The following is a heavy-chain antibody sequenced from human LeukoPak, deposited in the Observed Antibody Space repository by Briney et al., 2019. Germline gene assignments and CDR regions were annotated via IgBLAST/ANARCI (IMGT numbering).Heavy chain of an antibody. CDR3: ARAPLGYIGYVSFWPPDY. D-gene: IGHD5-12*01. J-gene: IGHJ4*02. CDR1: GYTFTSYG. Sequence: PGASVKVSCKASGYTFTSYGISWVRQAPGQGLEWMGWISAYNGNTNYAQKLQGRVTMTTDTSTSTAYMELRSLRSDDTAVYYCARAPLGYIGYVSFWPPDYWGQGTLVTVSS. CDR2: ISAYNGNT. V-gene: IGHV1-18*01.